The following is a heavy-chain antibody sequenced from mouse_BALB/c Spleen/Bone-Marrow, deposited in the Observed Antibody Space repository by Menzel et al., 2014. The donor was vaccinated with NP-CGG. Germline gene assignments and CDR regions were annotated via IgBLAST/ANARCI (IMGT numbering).Heavy chain of an antibody. CDR3: TRRDRYDYYGVDY. Sequence: VQLQQSGAELVRPGASVKVSCKASGYTFTNYWINWVRQRPGQGLEWIGNIHPSDSYSNYNQKFKDKATLTVDKSSSTAYMQLSSPTSEDSAVYYCTRRDRYDYYGVDYWGQGTSVTVSS. CDR2: IHPSDSYS. CDR1: GYTFTNYW. J-gene: IGHJ4*01. V-gene: IGHV1-69*02. D-gene: IGHD2-14*01.